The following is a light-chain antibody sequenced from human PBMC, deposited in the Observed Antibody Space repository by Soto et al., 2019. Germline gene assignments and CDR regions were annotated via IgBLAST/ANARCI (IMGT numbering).Light chain of an antibody. V-gene: IGKV3-20*01. Sequence: EIVLTQSPGTLSLSPGERATLSCRASQSVSNNYLAWYQQKPGQAPRLLIYGASARATAIPDRFSGSGSETDFTLTISRLEPEDFAVYFCQQYGSSPLTFGQGTKVDIK. CDR2: GAS. CDR1: QSVSNNY. CDR3: QQYGSSPLT. J-gene: IGKJ1*01.